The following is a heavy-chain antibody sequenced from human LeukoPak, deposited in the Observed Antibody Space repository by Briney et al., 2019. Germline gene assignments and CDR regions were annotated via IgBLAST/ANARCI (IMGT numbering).Heavy chain of an antibody. CDR2: ITGNGRST. CDR1: GFTFNNYA. D-gene: IGHD1-26*01. Sequence: GGSLRLSCAASGFTFNNYAMGWVRQTPGKELEWVSGITGNGRSTYYADSVKGRFTISRDNSKNTLYLQVNSLRAEDTAAYFCAKSGTMGATRFDWYFDLWGRGTQVIVSS. V-gene: IGHV3-23*01. CDR3: AKSGTMGATRFDWYFDL. J-gene: IGHJ2*01.